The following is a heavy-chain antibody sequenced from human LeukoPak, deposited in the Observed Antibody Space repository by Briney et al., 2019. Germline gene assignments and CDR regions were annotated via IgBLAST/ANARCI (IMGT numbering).Heavy chain of an antibody. CDR3: VKGVTMVRGSREFDF. CDR1: GFTFSNSA. D-gene: IGHD3-10*01. V-gene: IGHV3-23*01. CDR2: IGGGGSS. J-gene: IGHJ4*02. Sequence: GGSLRLSCAASGFTFSNSAMTWVRQAPGKGLEWVSSIGGGGSSYYAGSVKGRFTISRDNSKNTLYLQMNSLRAEDTAIFYCVKGVTMVRGSREFDFWGQGTLVTVSS.